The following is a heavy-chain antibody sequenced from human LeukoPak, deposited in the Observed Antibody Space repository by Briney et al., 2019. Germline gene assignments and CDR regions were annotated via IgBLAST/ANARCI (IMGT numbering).Heavy chain of an antibody. D-gene: IGHD4-11*01. CDR1: GYSINSGYY. CDR2: INHSGST. Sequence: PSETLSLTCTVSGYSINSGYYWGWIRQPPGKGLEWIGSINHSGSTNYNPSLKSRVTISVDTSKNQFSLKLSSVTAADTAVYYCARGRNLGMTTFRGLNWFDPWGQGTLVTVSS. J-gene: IGHJ5*02. CDR3: ARGRNLGMTTFRGLNWFDP. V-gene: IGHV4-38-2*02.